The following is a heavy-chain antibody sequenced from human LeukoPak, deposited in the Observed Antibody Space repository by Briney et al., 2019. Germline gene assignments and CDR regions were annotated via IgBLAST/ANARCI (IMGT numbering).Heavy chain of an antibody. J-gene: IGHJ6*03. CDR2: IYPGDSDA. D-gene: IGHD2-21*01. V-gene: IGHV5-51*01. CDR1: GYSFTSYW. CDR3: VRRGGDYDGGEYLHYMDV. Sequence: GESLKISCQGSGYSFTSYWIGWVRQMPGKGLVLMGIIYPGDSDAIYSPPFQGQVTMSADKSISTAYLQWSSLKAADTATYYCVRRGGDYDGGEYLHYMDVWGKGTTVAVSS.